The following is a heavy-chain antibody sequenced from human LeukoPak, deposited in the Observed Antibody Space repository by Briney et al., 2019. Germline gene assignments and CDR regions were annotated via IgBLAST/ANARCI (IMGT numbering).Heavy chain of an antibody. D-gene: IGHD4-17*01. CDR3: AGQPSDYDAGFDY. V-gene: IGHV5-51*01. CDR2: IYSGDSDT. Sequence: GEFLKISCKGSGYSFTSYWIGWVRQMPRKGLEWMGIIYSGDSDTRYSPSFQGQVTISANKSISNAYLQWSSLKASDTAMYYCAGQPSDYDAGFDYWGRGTLVTVSS. CDR1: GYSFTSYW. J-gene: IGHJ4*02.